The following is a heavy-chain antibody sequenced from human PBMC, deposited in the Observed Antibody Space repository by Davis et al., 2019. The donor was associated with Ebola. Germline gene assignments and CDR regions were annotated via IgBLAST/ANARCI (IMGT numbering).Heavy chain of an antibody. CDR1: GYTFTSYY. Sequence: ASVKVSCKASGYTFTSYYMHWVRQAPGQGLEWMGWMNPNSGNTGYAQKFQGRITMTRDTSISTAYMELSSLTSEDTAVYYCARAYWYFDLWGRGTLVTVSS. CDR3: ARAYWYFDL. CDR2: MNPNSGNT. V-gene: IGHV1-8*02. J-gene: IGHJ2*01.